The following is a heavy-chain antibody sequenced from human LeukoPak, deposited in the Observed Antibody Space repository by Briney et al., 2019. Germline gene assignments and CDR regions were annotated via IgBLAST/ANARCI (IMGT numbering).Heavy chain of an antibody. V-gene: IGHV1-18*01. Sequence: ASVKVSCMASGYTFTSYGISWVRQAPGQGLEWMGWISAYNGNTNYAQKLQGRVTMTTDTSTSTAYMELRSLRSDDTAVYYCARVWQWLENNWFDPWGQGTLVTVSS. CDR1: GYTFTSYG. CDR2: ISAYNGNT. J-gene: IGHJ5*02. D-gene: IGHD6-19*01. CDR3: ARVWQWLENNWFDP.